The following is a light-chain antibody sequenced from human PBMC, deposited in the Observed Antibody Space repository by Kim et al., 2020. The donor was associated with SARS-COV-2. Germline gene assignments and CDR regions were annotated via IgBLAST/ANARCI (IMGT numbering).Light chain of an antibody. V-gene: IGLV2-14*03. Sequence: SALTQSASVSGSPGQSITISCTGTSSDIGAYNSASWFQQYPGKAPKLIIYDVSRRASGISNRFSGSKSGNAASLTISGLLTEDEADYYCSSYTTSTTWVFGGGTQLTVL. CDR3: SSYTTSTTWV. CDR1: SSDIGAYNS. J-gene: IGLJ3*02. CDR2: DVS.